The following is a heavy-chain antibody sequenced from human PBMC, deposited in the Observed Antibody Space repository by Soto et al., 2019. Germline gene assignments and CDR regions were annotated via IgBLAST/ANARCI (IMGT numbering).Heavy chain of an antibody. CDR1: GFTFSSYA. Sequence: GGSLRLSCAASGFTFSSYAMSWVRRAPGKGLEWVSAISGSGGSTYYADSGKGRFTISRDNSKNTLYLQMNSLRAEDTAVYYCAKDSAAEGSYWGQGTLVTVSS. J-gene: IGHJ4*02. V-gene: IGHV3-23*01. CDR2: ISGSGGST. D-gene: IGHD6-25*01. CDR3: AKDSAAEGSY.